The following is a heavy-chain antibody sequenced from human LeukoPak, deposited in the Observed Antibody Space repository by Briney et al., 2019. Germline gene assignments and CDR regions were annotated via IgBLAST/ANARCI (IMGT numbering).Heavy chain of an antibody. J-gene: IGHJ4*02. Sequence: PGGSLRLSCAASGFTFSSYSMNWVRQTPGKGLEWLSYISPSNTTTYYADSVKGRFTISRDNSKNTLYLQMNSLRAEDTAVYYCAKSPGASGSYSYYFDYWGQGTLVTVSS. CDR1: GFTFSSYS. V-gene: IGHV3-48*01. D-gene: IGHD1-26*01. CDR2: ISPSNTTT. CDR3: AKSPGASGSYSYYFDY.